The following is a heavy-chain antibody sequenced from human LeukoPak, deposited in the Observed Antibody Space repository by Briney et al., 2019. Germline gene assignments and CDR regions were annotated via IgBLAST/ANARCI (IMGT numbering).Heavy chain of an antibody. CDR1: GGSFSGYY. Sequence: SETLSLTCAVYGGSFSGYYWSWIRQPAGKGLEWIGRIYTSGSTNYNPSLKSRVTISVDTSKNQFSLKLSSVTAADTAVYYCARESYYYDSSGYWAFDIWGQGTMVTVSS. J-gene: IGHJ3*02. D-gene: IGHD3-22*01. V-gene: IGHV4-4*07. CDR3: ARESYYYDSSGYWAFDI. CDR2: IYTSGST.